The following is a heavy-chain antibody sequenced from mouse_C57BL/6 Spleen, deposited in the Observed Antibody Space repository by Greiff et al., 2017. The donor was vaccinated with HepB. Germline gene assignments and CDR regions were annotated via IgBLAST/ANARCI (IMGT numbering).Heavy chain of an antibody. Sequence: ESGPGLVKPSQSLSLTCSVTGYSITSGYYWNWIRQFPGNKLEWMGYISYDGSNNYNPSLKNRISITRDTSKNQFFLKLNSVTTEDTATYYCARETAQGPDYWGQGTTLTVSS. V-gene: IGHV3-6*01. D-gene: IGHD3-2*02. CDR1: GYSITSGYY. J-gene: IGHJ2*01. CDR3: ARETAQGPDY. CDR2: ISYDGSN.